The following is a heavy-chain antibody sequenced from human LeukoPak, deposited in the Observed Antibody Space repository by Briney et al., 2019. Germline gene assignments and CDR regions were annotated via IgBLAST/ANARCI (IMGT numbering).Heavy chain of an antibody. CDR3: ARERAGSGYSGHDGGWFDP. CDR1: GGSISSYY. J-gene: IGHJ5*02. V-gene: IGHV4-4*07. D-gene: IGHD5-12*01. CDR2: ICSSGSS. Sequence: NPSETLSLTCTVSGGSISSYYWSWIRQPAGKELEWIGRICSSGSSSFNPSLKSRVTMSVDTSKNQFSLKLSSVTAADTAVYYCARERAGSGYSGHDGGWFDPWGQGTLVTVSS.